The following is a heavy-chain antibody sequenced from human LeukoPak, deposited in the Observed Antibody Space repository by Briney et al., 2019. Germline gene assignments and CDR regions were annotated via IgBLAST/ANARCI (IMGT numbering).Heavy chain of an antibody. V-gene: IGHV4-39*01. Sequence: SETLSLTCTVSGGSISSSSYYWGWIRQPPGKGLEWIGSIYYSGSTYYNPSLKSRVTISVDTSKNQFSLKLSSVTAADTAVYYCARQWIQLWFSPYNWFDPWGQGTLVTVSS. J-gene: IGHJ5*02. CDR3: ARQWIQLWFSPYNWFDP. D-gene: IGHD5-18*01. CDR2: IYYSGST. CDR1: GGSISSSSYY.